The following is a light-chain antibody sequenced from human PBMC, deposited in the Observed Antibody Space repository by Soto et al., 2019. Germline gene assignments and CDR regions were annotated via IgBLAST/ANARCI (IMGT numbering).Light chain of an antibody. CDR3: QQDDNLPVT. J-gene: IGKJ2*01. CDR2: DAS. Sequence: DIQMTQSPSSLSASVGDRVTITCQASQDISNYLNWYQQKPGKAPKLLIYDASNLETGVPSRFTGSGSRTDFTFTISSLQPEDIATYYCQQDDNLPVTFGQGTKLEIK. CDR1: QDISNY. V-gene: IGKV1-33*01.